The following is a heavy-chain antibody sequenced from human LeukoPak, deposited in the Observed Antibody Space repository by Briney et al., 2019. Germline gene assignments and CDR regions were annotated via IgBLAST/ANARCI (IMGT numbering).Heavy chain of an antibody. J-gene: IGHJ6*02. D-gene: IGHD3-3*01. CDR1: GLTFSSYA. CDR2: ISYDGSNK. Sequence: GRSLRLSCAASGLTFSSYAMHWVRQAPGKGLEWEAVISYDGSNKYYADSVKGRFTISRDNSKNTLYLQMNSLRAEDTAVYYCARDAVWSGYYRYYGMDVWGQGTTVTVSS. V-gene: IGHV3-30-3*01. CDR3: ARDAVWSGYYRYYGMDV.